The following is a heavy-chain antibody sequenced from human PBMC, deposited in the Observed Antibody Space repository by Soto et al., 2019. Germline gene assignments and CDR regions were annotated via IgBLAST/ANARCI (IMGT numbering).Heavy chain of an antibody. D-gene: IGHD3-16*01. J-gene: IGHJ4*02. CDR2: MNPNSGHT. V-gene: IGHV1-8*01. Sequence: QVQLVQSGAEVKKPGASVKVSCKASGYTFTSHDINWMRQTTGQGLEWMGWMNPNSGHTNYAQKFLGRVTMTRDTSISTAYRELTNLRSEDTAIYYCASDMSTTWGQGTLVTVSS. CDR3: ASDMSTT. CDR1: GYTFTSHD.